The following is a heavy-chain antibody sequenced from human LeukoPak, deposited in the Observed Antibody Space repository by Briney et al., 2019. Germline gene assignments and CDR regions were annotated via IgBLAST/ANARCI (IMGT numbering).Heavy chain of an antibody. CDR2: IKDDGSER. D-gene: IGHD6-19*01. J-gene: IGHJ4*02. Sequence: GVSLRLSCAASGFSFSSYWMTWVRQAPGKGLEWVANIKDDGSERNYMDSVKGRFTISRDNGKNLLHLRMNSVRAGDTAVYFCAGGSGWTSDYWGQGTLVTVSS. CDR1: GFSFSSYW. CDR3: AGGSGWTSDY. V-gene: IGHV3-7*03.